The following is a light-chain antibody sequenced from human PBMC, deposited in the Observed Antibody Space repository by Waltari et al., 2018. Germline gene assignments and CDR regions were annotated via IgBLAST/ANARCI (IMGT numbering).Light chain of an antibody. CDR3: QAWDSSTALYV. Sequence: SYELTQPPSVSVSPGPTASLTCPRKKLGNKYACWYQQKPGQSPVLVIYQDNKRPSGIPERFSGSNSGNTATLTISGTQAMDEADYYCQAWDSSTALYVFGTGTKVNVL. J-gene: IGLJ1*01. CDR1: KLGNKY. V-gene: IGLV3-1*01. CDR2: QDN.